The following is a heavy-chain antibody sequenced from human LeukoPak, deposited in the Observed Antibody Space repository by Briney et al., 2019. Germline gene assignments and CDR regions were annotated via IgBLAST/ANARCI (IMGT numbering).Heavy chain of an antibody. J-gene: IGHJ4*02. Sequence: GGSLRISCAASGFTFDDYAMHWVRQAPGKGLEWVSGISWNSGSIGYADSVKGRFTISRDNAKNSLYLQMNSLRAEDTALYYCAKDTRAGYSSSWYYFDYWGQGTLVTVSS. CDR2: ISWNSGSI. CDR3: AKDTRAGYSSSWYYFDY. CDR1: GFTFDDYA. D-gene: IGHD6-13*01. V-gene: IGHV3-9*01.